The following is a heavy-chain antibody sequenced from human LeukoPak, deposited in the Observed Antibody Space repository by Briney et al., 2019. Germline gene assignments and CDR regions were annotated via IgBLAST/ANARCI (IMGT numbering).Heavy chain of an antibody. Sequence: GGSLRLSCAASGFTFSSYAMSWVRQAPGKGLEWVSAISGSGGSTYYADSVKGRFTISRDNSKNTLCLQMNSLRAEDTAVYYCAKRQTGYYNFDYWGQGTLVTVSS. CDR2: ISGSGGST. V-gene: IGHV3-23*01. J-gene: IGHJ4*02. CDR3: AKRQTGYYNFDY. CDR1: GFTFSSYA. D-gene: IGHD3-9*01.